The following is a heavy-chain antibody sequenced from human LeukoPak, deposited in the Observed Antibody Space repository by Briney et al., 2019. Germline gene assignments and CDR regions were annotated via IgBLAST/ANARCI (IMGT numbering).Heavy chain of an antibody. CDR1: GGSISSYY. J-gene: IGHJ3*02. V-gene: IGHV4-59*12. CDR3: AIQQPGISVPGTIYAFDI. CDR2: IYYSGST. Sequence: PSETLSLTCTVSGGSISSYYWSWIRQPPGKGLEWIGYIYYSGSTNYNPSLKSRVTISVDTSKNQFSLKLTSLTAADTAVYYCAIQQPGISVPGTIYAFDIWGQGTMVTVSS. D-gene: IGHD6-13*01.